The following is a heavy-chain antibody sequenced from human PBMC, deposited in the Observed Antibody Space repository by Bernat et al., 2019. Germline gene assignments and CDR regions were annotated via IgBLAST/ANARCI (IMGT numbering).Heavy chain of an antibody. V-gene: IGHV3-7*01. J-gene: IGHJ4*02. CDR3: ARDPLRRYYDSSGSRPYFDY. Sequence: EVQLVESGGGLVQPGGSLRLSCAASGFTFSSYWMSWVRQAPGKGLEWVANIKQDGSEKYSVQSEKSRFTLSRDNAKSSLYLQMNSVRAEDAAVYNCARDPLRRYYDSSGSRPYFDYWGQGTLVTVSS. CDR2: IKQDGSEK. CDR1: GFTFSSYW. D-gene: IGHD3-22*01.